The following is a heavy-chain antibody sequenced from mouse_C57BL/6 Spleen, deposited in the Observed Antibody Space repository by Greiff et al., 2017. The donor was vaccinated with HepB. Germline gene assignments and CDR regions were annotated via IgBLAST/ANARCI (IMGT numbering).Heavy chain of an antibody. Sequence: VQLKQSGAELVRPGASVKLSCTASGFNIKDDYMHWVKQRPEQGLEWIGWIDPENGDTEYASKFQGKATITADTSSNTAYLQLSSLTSEDTAVYYCTLRGSYYFDYWGQGTTLTVSS. CDR3: TLRGSYYFDY. V-gene: IGHV14-4*01. CDR2: IDPENGDT. CDR1: GFNIKDDY. J-gene: IGHJ2*01.